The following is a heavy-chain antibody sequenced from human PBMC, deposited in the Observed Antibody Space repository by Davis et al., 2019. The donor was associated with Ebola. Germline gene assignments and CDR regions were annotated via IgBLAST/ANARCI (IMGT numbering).Heavy chain of an antibody. CDR1: GDSISSSNW. V-gene: IGHV4-4*02. J-gene: IGHJ2*01. Sequence: MPSETLSLTCAVSGDSISSSNWWSWVRQSPGKGLEWIGEVYHGGTTNYNPSLKSRVTISVDTSKNQFSLRLTSVTAADTAVYYCARVLLITSGLAHWFFDLWGRGTQVTVSS. D-gene: IGHD3-16*01. CDR3: ARVLLITSGLAHWFFDL. CDR2: VYHGGTT.